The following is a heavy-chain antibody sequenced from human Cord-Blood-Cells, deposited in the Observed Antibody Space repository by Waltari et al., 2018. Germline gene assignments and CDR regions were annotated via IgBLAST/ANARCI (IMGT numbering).Heavy chain of an antibody. D-gene: IGHD3-3*01. CDR3: ARMLGDFWSGYYGYYFDY. V-gene: IGHV4-4*02. Sequence: QVQLQESGPGLVKPSGPLSLTCAVSGGSISSSNWWSWVRQPPGKGLEWIGESYHSGSTNYNPSLKSRVTISVDKSKNQFSLKLSSVTAADTAVYYCARMLGDFWSGYYGYYFDYWGQGTLVTVSS. CDR2: SYHSGST. J-gene: IGHJ4*02. CDR1: GGSISSSNW.